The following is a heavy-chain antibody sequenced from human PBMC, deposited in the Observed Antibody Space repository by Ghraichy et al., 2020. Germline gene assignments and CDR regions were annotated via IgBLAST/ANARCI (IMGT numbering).Heavy chain of an antibody. CDR1: GFTFSDYY. D-gene: IGHD4/OR15-4a*01. CDR2: ISGGGGST. J-gene: IGHJ4*02. Sequence: LTCAASGFTFSDYYMIWVRQAPGKGLECVATISGGGGSTYYADSVKGRFTISRDISKNTLYLQMNSLRAEDTAIYYCATTPRAANYFWGQGTLVTVSS. V-gene: IGHV3-23*01. CDR3: ATTPRAANYF.